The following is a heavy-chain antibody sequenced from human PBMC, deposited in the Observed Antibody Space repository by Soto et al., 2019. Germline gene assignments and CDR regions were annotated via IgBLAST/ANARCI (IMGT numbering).Heavy chain of an antibody. CDR3: ASYGDYPDY. Sequence: QLQLQESGPGLVKPSETLSLTCTVSGGSISGSSYYWGWIRQPPGKGLEWIGTIFYSGTTYYNPSLKSRVTSSVDTSKNQFSLRLTSVTAADTAVYYCASYGDYPDYWGQGTLVTVSS. CDR1: GGSISGSSYY. V-gene: IGHV4-39*01. CDR2: IFYSGTT. J-gene: IGHJ4*02. D-gene: IGHD4-17*01.